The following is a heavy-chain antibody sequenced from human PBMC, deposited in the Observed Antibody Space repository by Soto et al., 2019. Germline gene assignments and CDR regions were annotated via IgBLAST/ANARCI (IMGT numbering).Heavy chain of an antibody. J-gene: IGHJ4*02. V-gene: IGHV3-21*01. CDR1: GFTFSSYS. Sequence: GGSLRLSCAASGFTFSSYSMNWVRQAPGKGLEWVSSISSSSSYIYYADSVKGRFTISRDNAKNSLYLQMNSLRAEDTAVYYCARDTSYYYDSSGLDFDYWGQGTLVTVSS. CDR2: ISSSSSYI. CDR3: ARDTSYYYDSSGLDFDY. D-gene: IGHD3-22*01.